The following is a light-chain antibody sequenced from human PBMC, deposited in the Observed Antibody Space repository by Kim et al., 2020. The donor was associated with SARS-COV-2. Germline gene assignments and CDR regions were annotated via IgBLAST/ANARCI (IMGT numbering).Light chain of an antibody. J-gene: IGLJ2*01. Sequence: SITIASTGTSSDGESYNLVSCYQQHPGKAPKLMIYEVTKRPSGVSNRFSGSKSGNTASLTISGLQAEDEADYYCCSYAGSSTFDVVFGGGTQLTVL. CDR3: CSYAGSSTFDVV. CDR2: EVT. V-gene: IGLV2-23*02. CDR1: SSDGESYNL.